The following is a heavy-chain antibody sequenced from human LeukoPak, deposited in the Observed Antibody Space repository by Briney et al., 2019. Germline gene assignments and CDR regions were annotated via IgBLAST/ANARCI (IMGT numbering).Heavy chain of an antibody. CDR3: AKEYCSSTSCYLTYYYYYMDV. V-gene: IGHV3-23*01. Sequence: GGSLRLSCAASGFTFVSYAMTWVRQAPGKGLEWVSAINGGGDTTYYADSVKGRFTISRDNSKNTLYLQMNSLRAEDTAVYYCAKEYCSSTSCYLTYYYYYMDVWGKGTTVTVSS. CDR2: INGGGDTT. CDR1: GFTFVSYA. J-gene: IGHJ6*03. D-gene: IGHD2-2*01.